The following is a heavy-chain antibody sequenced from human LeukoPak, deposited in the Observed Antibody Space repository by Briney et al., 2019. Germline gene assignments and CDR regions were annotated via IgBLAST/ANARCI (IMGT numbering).Heavy chain of an antibody. Sequence: SETLTLTCSVSGGSISGYHWTWIRQAAGKGLEWIGRIYTSGSTDYNPSLKSRVTMSVDTSKNEFSLKLSSVTAADTAVYHCATLSSSSSPEYYWGQGTLVTVSS. V-gene: IGHV4-4*07. J-gene: IGHJ4*02. CDR3: ATLSSSSSPEYY. CDR1: GGSISGYH. D-gene: IGHD2-2*01. CDR2: IYTSGST.